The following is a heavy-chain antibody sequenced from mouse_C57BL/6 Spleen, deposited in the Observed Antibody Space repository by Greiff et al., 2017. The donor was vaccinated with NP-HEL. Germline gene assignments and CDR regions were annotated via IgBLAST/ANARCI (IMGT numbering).Heavy chain of an antibody. D-gene: IGHD1-1*01. CDR2: INPGSGGT. V-gene: IGHV1-54*01. CDR3: AYYYGPSYAMDY. CDR1: GYAFTNYL. Sequence: QVQLQQSGAELVRPGTSVKVSCKASGYAFTNYLIEWVKQRPGQGLEWIGVINPGSGGTNYNEKFKGKATLTADKSSSTAYMQLSSLTSEDSAVYFCAYYYGPSYAMDYWGQGTSVTVSS. J-gene: IGHJ4*01.